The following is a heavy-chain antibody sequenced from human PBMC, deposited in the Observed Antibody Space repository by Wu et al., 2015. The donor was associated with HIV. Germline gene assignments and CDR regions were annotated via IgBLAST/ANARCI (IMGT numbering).Heavy chain of an antibody. V-gene: IGHV1-69*05. Sequence: QVHLVQSGAEVKKPGSSVKVSCKASGGTFMRLVISWVRQAPGQGLEWMGGIIPIFDTVSYAQKFQGRVTISTDPSTNTAYLEMSSLTSEDTANYYCARDGDYCSEINCNFRWFDPWGQGTPVTVSS. J-gene: IGHJ5*02. CDR3: ARDGDYCSEINCNFRWFDP. D-gene: IGHD2-15*01. CDR1: GGTFMRLV. CDR2: IIPIFDTV.